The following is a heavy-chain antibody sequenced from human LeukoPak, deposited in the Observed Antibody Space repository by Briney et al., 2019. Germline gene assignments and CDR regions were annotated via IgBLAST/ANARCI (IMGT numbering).Heavy chain of an antibody. CDR3: ARARGAVAIDY. CDR1: GGSISSGDYY. D-gene: IGHD6-19*01. J-gene: IGHJ4*02. V-gene: IGHV4-30-4*08. CDR2: IYYSGST. Sequence: PSETLSLTCTVSGGSISSGDYYWSWIRQPPGKGLEWIGYIYYSGSTNYNPSLKSRVTLSVDTSKNQFSLRLSSVNAADTAVYYCARARGAVAIDYWGQGTLVTVSS.